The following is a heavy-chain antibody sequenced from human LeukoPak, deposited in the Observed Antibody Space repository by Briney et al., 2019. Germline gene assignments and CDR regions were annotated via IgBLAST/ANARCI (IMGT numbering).Heavy chain of an antibody. V-gene: IGHV4-31*03. CDR2: IYYSGTT. D-gene: IGHD4-17*01. CDR3: ARSGTVTTWNY. J-gene: IGHJ4*02. CDR1: GGSISSGGYY. Sequence: SETLSLTCTVSGGSISSGGYYWSWIRQHPGKGLEWIGRIYYSGTTYYHPSLTSRVAISVDTSKNQFSLKLSSVTAADTAVYYCARSGTVTTWNYWGQGTLVTVSS.